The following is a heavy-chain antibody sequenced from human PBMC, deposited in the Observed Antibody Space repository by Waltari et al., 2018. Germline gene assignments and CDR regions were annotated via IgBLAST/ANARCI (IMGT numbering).Heavy chain of an antibody. CDR2: ISAYNGNT. CDR1: GYTFTSYG. Sequence: QVQLVQSGAEVQKPGASVKVSCKASGYTFTSYGISWVRQAPGQGLEWMGWISAYNGNTNYAQKLQGRVTMTTDTSTSTAYMELRSLRSDETAVYYCARELGYCSGGSCYSGAFDIWGQGTMVTVSS. V-gene: IGHV1-18*01. CDR3: ARELGYCSGGSCYSGAFDI. D-gene: IGHD2-15*01. J-gene: IGHJ3*02.